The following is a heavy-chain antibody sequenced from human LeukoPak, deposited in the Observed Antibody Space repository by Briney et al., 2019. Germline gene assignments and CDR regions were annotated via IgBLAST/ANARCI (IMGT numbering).Heavy chain of an antibody. CDR3: AGGSGEPRGYFDY. Sequence: KSSETLSLTCTVSGGSISSHYWSWIRQPPGKGLEWIGYIYYSGSTNYNPSLKSRVTISVDTSKNQFSLKLSSVTAADTAVYYCAGGSGEPRGYFDYWGQGTLVTVSS. V-gene: IGHV4-59*11. CDR2: IYYSGST. D-gene: IGHD3-10*01. CDR1: GGSISSHY. J-gene: IGHJ4*02.